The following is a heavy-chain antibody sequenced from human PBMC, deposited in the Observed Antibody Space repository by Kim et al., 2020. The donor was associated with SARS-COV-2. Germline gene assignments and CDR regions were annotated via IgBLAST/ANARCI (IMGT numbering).Heavy chain of an antibody. V-gene: IGHV3-23*03. D-gene: IGHD6-19*01. Sequence: WGSLRLSCAASGFTFSNYAMSWVRQAPGKGLEWVSLIYSGGSSTCYADSVKGRFTISRDNSKNTLYLQMNSLSAEDTAVYYCARGAVAGTFDSWGHVTLV. CDR1: GFTFSNYA. CDR2: IYSGGSST. J-gene: IGHJ4*01. CDR3: ARGAVAGTFDS.